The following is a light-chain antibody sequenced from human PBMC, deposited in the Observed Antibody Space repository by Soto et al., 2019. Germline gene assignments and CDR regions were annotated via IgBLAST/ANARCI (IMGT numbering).Light chain of an antibody. V-gene: IGKV3-11*01. Sequence: EIVLTQSPATLSLSPGERATLSCRASQSFRGLLAWYQQKPGQAPRLLIYDAYNRATGIPPRFSGSGSGTDFTLTISSLEPEDSAVYYCQQRHMWPITFGQGTRPEIK. J-gene: IGKJ5*01. CDR1: QSFRGL. CDR2: DAY. CDR3: QQRHMWPIT.